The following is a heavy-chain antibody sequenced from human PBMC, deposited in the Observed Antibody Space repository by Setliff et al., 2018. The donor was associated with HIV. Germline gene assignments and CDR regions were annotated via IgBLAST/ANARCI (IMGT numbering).Heavy chain of an antibody. CDR3: ARDRVPKRGYTYREPDFDS. V-gene: IGHV1-3*04. CDR1: GYTFTSHA. J-gene: IGHJ4*02. D-gene: IGHD3-16*02. CDR2: INTGNGNT. Sequence: ASVKVSCKASGYTFTSHAIHWVRQAPGQRLEWMGWINTGNGNTKYSQKFQDRVSITRDTSASTGYMEVISLRPEDTAVYYCARDRVPKRGYTYREPDFDSWGQGTLVTVSS.